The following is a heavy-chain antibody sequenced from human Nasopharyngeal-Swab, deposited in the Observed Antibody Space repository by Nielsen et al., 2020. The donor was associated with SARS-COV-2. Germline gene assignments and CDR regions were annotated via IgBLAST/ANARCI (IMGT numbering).Heavy chain of an antibody. J-gene: IGHJ4*02. CDR3: ARGAPYSSSSGDFDY. V-gene: IGHV3-21*01. CDR2: ISSSSSYI. CDR1: GFTFSSYS. Sequence: GESLKISCAASGFTFSSYSMNWVRQAPGKGLEWVSSISSSSSYIYYADSVKGRFTISRDNAKNSLYLQMNSLRAEDTAVYYCARGAPYSSSSGDFDYWGQGILVTVSS. D-gene: IGHD6-6*01.